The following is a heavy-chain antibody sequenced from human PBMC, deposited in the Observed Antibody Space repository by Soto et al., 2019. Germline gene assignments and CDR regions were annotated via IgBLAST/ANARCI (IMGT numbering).Heavy chain of an antibody. CDR1: GGSFSGYY. D-gene: IGHD5-18*01. V-gene: IGHV4-34*01. CDR2: INHSGSA. CDR3: ATFSRIHLWFNSHFDY. Sequence: QVQLQQWGAGLLKPSETLSLTCAVYGGSFSGYYWSWIRQPPGKGLEWVGEINHSGSANYNPSLKSRVTISVDTSKNQFTLKLSSVTAADTAVYYCATFSRIHLWFNSHFDYWGQGILVTVSS. J-gene: IGHJ4*02.